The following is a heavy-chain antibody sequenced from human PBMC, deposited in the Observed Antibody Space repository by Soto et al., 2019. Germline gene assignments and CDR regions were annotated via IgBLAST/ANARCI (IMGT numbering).Heavy chain of an antibody. J-gene: IGHJ4*02. D-gene: IGHD5-18*01. V-gene: IGHV3-33*01. Sequence: GGSMRVSWAAAGFTFSSYGMRWVRQAPGKGLEWVAVIWYDGSNKYYADSVKGRFTISRDNSKNTLYLQMNSLRAEDTAVYYCARERQLSGDYWGQGTLVTVSS. CDR3: ARERQLSGDY. CDR1: GFTFSSYG. CDR2: IWYDGSNK.